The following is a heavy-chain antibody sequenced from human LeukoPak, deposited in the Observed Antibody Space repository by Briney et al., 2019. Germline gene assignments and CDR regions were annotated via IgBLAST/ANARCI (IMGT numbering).Heavy chain of an antibody. CDR3: ARRADGGFDY. Sequence: PSETLSLTCAVYGGSFSGYYWSWIRQPPGKGLEWIGYIYYSGSTSYNPSLKSRVTISVDTSKNQFSLKLSSVTAADTAVYYCARRADGGFDYWGQGTLVTVSS. CDR2: IYYSGST. V-gene: IGHV4-59*12. CDR1: GGSFSGYY. J-gene: IGHJ4*02. D-gene: IGHD6-13*01.